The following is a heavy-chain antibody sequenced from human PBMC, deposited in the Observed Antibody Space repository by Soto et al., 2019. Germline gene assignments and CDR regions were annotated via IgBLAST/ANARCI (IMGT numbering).Heavy chain of an antibody. Sequence: ASVKVSCKASGYTFTSYGISWVRQAPGQGLEWMGWISAYNGNTNYAQKLQGRVTMTTDTSTSTAYMELRSLRSDDTAVYYCAREGYDYVWGSYRPTSNDYLGQGTLVTVSS. J-gene: IGHJ4*02. V-gene: IGHV1-18*01. CDR3: AREGYDYVWGSYRPTSNDY. CDR1: GYTFTSYG. D-gene: IGHD3-16*02. CDR2: ISAYNGNT.